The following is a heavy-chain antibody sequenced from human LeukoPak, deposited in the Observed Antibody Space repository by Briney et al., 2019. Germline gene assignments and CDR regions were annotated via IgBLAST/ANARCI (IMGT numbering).Heavy chain of an antibody. CDR2: LSYDGSNK. V-gene: IGHV3-30-3*01. CDR3: ARDFMVRGLFDI. CDR1: GFTFNSYA. Sequence: GGSLRLSCAASGFTFNSYAMHWVRQAPGKGLEWVSSVLSYDGSNKYSADSVKGRFTISRDNSKNTLYLQMNSLRAEDTAVYYCARDFMVRGLFDIWGQGTMVTVSS. D-gene: IGHD3-10*01. J-gene: IGHJ3*02.